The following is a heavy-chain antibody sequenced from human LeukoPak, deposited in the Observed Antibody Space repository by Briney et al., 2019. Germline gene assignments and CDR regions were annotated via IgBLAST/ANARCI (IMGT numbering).Heavy chain of an antibody. V-gene: IGHV4-30-2*05. D-gene: IGHD6-13*01. CDR1: GGSISSRGSY. CDR3: ARVSSSWYGIFADY. CDR2: IYHSGST. Sequence: TLSLTCTVSGGSISSRGSYWSWIRQPPGKGLEWIGYIYHSGSTYYNPSLKSRVTISVDTSKNQFSLKLSSVTAADTAVYYCARVSSSWYGIFADYWGQGTLVTVSS. J-gene: IGHJ4*02.